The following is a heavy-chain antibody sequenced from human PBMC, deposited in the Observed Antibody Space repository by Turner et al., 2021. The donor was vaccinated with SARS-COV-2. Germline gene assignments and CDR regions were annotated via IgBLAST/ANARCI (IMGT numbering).Heavy chain of an antibody. CDR2: TYYPGGS. CDR1: AVSITSNSHY. J-gene: IGHJ1*01. V-gene: IGHV4-39*01. Sequence: QLLVHASGPALVSPSETLSLPCTVSAVSITSNSHYWGWVRQPPGKGLEWIGITYYPGGSYYNPSLRGRVTISVDPSQNQFSLILRAVTAADTAVYYCVTSVRRSGYFQRWGQGSLVSVSS. CDR3: VTSVRRSGYFQR.